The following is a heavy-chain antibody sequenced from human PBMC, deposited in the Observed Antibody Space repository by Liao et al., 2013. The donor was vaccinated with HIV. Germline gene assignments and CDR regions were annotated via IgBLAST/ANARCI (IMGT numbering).Heavy chain of an antibody. Sequence: QVRLQESGPGLVKPSQTLSLTCTVSGGSISSGSYYWSWIRQPAGKGLEWIGRIYSSGSANYNPSLKSRVTMSVDTSKNQFSLKLSSVTAADTAVYYCARTDQYYDFWNGYENWFDPWGQGTLVTVSS. CDR3: ARTDQYYDFWNGYENWFDP. CDR1: GGSISSGSYY. CDR2: IYSSGSA. V-gene: IGHV4-61*02. D-gene: IGHD3-3*01. J-gene: IGHJ5*02.